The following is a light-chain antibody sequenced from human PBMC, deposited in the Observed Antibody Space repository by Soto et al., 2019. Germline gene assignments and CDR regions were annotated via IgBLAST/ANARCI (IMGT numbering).Light chain of an antibody. CDR1: QGISNY. CDR3: QQHCSSPIT. CDR2: AAS. Sequence: DIQMNQSPSSLSASVGDRVTITCRASQGISNYLAWYQQKPGKVPKLLIYAASTLQSGVPSRFSGSKSGTNFTLTIRRMEPEDVGMYYCQQHCSSPITFGQGTRLEN. V-gene: IGKV1-27*01. J-gene: IGKJ5*01.